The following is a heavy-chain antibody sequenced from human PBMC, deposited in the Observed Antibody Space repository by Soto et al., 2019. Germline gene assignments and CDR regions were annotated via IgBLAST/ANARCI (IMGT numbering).Heavy chain of an antibody. V-gene: IGHV3-23*01. D-gene: IGHD6-19*01. CDR2: ISDSDNAT. CDR1: GFTFSSYA. Sequence: EVQLLESGGGLVQPGGSLRLSCAASGFTFSSYAMTWVRQAPGKGLEWVSVISDSDNATYYADSGNGRFTISRDNSKNTLYLHFNSLRAEDTAVYYCAKGVSSSAWSASDNWGQGTLVTVSS. J-gene: IGHJ4*02. CDR3: AKGVSSSAWSASDN.